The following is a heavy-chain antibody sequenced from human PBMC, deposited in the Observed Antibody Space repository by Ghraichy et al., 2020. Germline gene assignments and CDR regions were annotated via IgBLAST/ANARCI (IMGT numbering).Heavy chain of an antibody. J-gene: IGHJ4*02. CDR2: ISGNSATI. CDR1: GFTFSNYG. D-gene: IGHD6-19*01. Sequence: GGSLRLSCEVSGFTFSNYGMNWVRQAPGKGLEWVSYISGNSATIYYADSVEGRFTISRDNAKNSLYLQMNSLRDEDTAVYYCARDPYSSGPFDNWGQGSLVTISS. CDR3: ARDPYSSGPFDN. V-gene: IGHV3-48*02.